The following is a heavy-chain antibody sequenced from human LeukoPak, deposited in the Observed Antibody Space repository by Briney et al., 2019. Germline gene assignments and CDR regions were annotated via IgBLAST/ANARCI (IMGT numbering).Heavy chain of an antibody. V-gene: IGHV1-46*01. CDR2: INPSGGST. D-gene: IGHD4-17*01. Sequence: ASVKVSCKASGYTFTSYYMHWVRQAPGQGLEWMGIINPSGGSTSYAQKFQGRVTMTRDMSTSTAYMELRSLRSDDTAVYYCARAAVTNYYYMDVWGKGTTVTVSS. J-gene: IGHJ6*03. CDR1: GYTFTSYY. CDR3: ARAAVTNYYYMDV.